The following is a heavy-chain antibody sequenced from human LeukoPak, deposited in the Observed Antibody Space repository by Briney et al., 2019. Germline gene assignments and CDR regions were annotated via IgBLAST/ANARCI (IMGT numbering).Heavy chain of an antibody. CDR2: ISYDGSNK. CDR3: ATSTAAAGTD. V-gene: IGHV3-30-3*01. Sequence: GGSLRLSCAASGFTFSSYAMHWVRQAPGKGLGWVAVISYDGSNKYYADSVKGRFTISRDNSKNTLYLQMNSLRAEDTAIYYCATSTAAAGTDWGQGTLVTVSS. J-gene: IGHJ4*02. CDR1: GFTFSSYA. D-gene: IGHD6-13*01.